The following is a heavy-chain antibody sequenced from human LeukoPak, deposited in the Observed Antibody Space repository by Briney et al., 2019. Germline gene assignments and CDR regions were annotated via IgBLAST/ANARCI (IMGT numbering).Heavy chain of an antibody. J-gene: IGHJ4*02. V-gene: IGHV1-2*02. CDR1: GYTFTDYY. CDR3: AAERDFYSGYPSFDY. D-gene: IGHD5-12*01. Sequence: ASVKVSCKASGYTFTDYYMHWVRQAPGQGLEWMGWINPNSGGTNYPQKFQDRVTMTWDTSISTAYMEVSRLRSEDTAVYYCAAERDFYSGYPSFDYWGQGTLVTVSS. CDR2: INPNSGGT.